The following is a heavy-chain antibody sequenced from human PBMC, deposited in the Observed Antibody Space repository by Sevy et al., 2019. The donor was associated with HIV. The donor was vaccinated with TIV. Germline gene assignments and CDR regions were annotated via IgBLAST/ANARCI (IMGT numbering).Heavy chain of an antibody. CDR1: GISFSNAW. Sequence: GGSLRLSCAPSGISFSNAWMNWVRQAPGKGLEWVGRIKSKTDGGTTDYAAPVKGRFTISGDDSKNMVYLQMNSLKTEDTAGDYCTGLNFDNWGQGTLVTVSS. CDR2: IKSKTDGGTT. D-gene: IGHD5-12*01. V-gene: IGHV3-15*07. J-gene: IGHJ4*02. CDR3: TGLNFDN.